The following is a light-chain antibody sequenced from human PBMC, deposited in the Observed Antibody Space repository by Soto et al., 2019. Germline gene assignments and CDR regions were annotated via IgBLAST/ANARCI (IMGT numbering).Light chain of an antibody. CDR2: GAS. CDR1: ESVSSN. Sequence: EIVMTQSPASLPVSPGERATLSCRASESVSSNVAWFQQKPGQAPRILIYGASTRATGIPARFSGSGSGTEFTLTITGLQSEDFAVYYCQQYNKWPLTFGGGTKVEIK. V-gene: IGKV3-15*01. CDR3: QQYNKWPLT. J-gene: IGKJ4*01.